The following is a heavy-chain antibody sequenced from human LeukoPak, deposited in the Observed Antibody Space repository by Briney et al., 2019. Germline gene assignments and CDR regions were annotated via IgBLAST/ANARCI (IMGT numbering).Heavy chain of an antibody. CDR2: IYYSGST. Sequence: SETLSLTCTVSGGSISSYYWSWIRQPPGKGLEWIGYIYYSGSTNYSPSLKSRVTISVDTSKNQLSLRVTSVTAADTAVYYCARGGDAMGNGASFLDNWGQGTLVTVSS. V-gene: IGHV4-59*12. D-gene: IGHD3-16*01. CDR3: ARGGDAMGNGASFLDN. J-gene: IGHJ4*02. CDR1: GGSISSYY.